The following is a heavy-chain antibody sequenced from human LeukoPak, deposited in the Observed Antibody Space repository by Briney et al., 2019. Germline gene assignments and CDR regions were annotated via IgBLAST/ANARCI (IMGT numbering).Heavy chain of an antibody. CDR1: GGSIRSSYYY. D-gene: IGHD6-19*01. Sequence: SETLSLTCTVSGGSIRSSYYYWGWIRQPPGKGLEWIGSIYDSGSTYYNPSLKSRVTISVDTSKNQFSLKLNSVTAADTAVYYCARQYVAVAGLEQFFDYWGQGTLVTVSS. CDR3: ARQYVAVAGLEQFFDY. J-gene: IGHJ4*02. V-gene: IGHV4-39*01. CDR2: IYDSGST.